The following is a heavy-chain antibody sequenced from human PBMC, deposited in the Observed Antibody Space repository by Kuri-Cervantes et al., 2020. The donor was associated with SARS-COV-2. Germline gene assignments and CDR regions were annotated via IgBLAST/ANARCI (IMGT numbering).Heavy chain of an antibody. J-gene: IGHJ4*02. CDR2: INSDGSST. CDR1: GFTFSSYW. D-gene: IGHD4-11*01. CDR3: ARVQDYYSNSQFDY. V-gene: IGHV3-74*01. Sequence: GVLKIPCAASGFTFSSYWMHWVRQAPGKGLVWVSRINSDGSSTSYADSVKGRFTISRDNAKNTLYLQMNSLRAEDTAVYYCARVQDYYSNSQFDYWGQGTLVTVSS.